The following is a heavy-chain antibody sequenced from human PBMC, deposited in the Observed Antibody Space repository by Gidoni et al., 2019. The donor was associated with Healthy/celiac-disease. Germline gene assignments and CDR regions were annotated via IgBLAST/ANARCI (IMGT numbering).Heavy chain of an antibody. D-gene: IGHD3-22*01. V-gene: IGHV3-74*01. CDR2: INSDGSST. Sequence: VQLVDFGGGFVQPGGSLTLSCVTSASSFISYWMPWVRQAPGKGLVGVSRINSDGSSTSYADSVKGRFTISRDNAKNTLYLQMNSLRAEDTAVYYCARGTYYYDSSGLADYWGQGTLVTVSS. J-gene: IGHJ4*02. CDR3: ARGTYYYDSSGLADY. CDR1: ASSFISYW.